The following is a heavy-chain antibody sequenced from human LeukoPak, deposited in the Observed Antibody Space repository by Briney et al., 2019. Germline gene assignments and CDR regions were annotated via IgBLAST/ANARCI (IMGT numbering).Heavy chain of an antibody. CDR3: ARNEGIAVAGTRDY. Sequence: GASVKVSCKASGYTFTSYGISWVRQAPGQGLEWMGWISAYNGNTNYAQKLQGRVTMSTDTSTSTAYMEVRSLRSDDTAVYYCARNEGIAVAGTRDYWGQGTLVTVSS. V-gene: IGHV1-18*01. D-gene: IGHD6-19*01. J-gene: IGHJ4*02. CDR1: GYTFTSYG. CDR2: ISAYNGNT.